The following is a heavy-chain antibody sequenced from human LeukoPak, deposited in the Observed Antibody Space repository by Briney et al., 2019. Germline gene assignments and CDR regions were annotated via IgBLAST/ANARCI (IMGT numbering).Heavy chain of an antibody. Sequence: PGGSLRLSCAASGFTFSSCALSWVRQAPGKGLEWVSGISDTGGSTYYADSVKGRFTISRDNFKNTLYLQMSGLRADDTAVYYCAKEIQHYYGSGSDYWGQGTLVTVSS. CDR1: GFTFSSCA. V-gene: IGHV3-23*01. D-gene: IGHD3-10*01. CDR2: ISDTGGST. J-gene: IGHJ4*02. CDR3: AKEIQHYYGSGSDY.